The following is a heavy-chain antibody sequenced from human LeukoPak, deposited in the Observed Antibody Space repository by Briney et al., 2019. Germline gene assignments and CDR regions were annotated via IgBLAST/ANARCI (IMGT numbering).Heavy chain of an antibody. CDR3: ARGGFKRGVFDY. J-gene: IGHJ4*02. V-gene: IGHV4-61*08. CDR2: IYYSGST. CDR1: GGSINSTGYS. Sequence: SETLSLTCVVSGGSINSTGYSWSWIRQPPGKGLEWIGYIYYSGSTNYNPSLKSRVTISVDTSKNQFSLKLSSVTAADTAVYYCARGGFKRGVFDYWGQGTLVTVSS. D-gene: IGHD3-10*01.